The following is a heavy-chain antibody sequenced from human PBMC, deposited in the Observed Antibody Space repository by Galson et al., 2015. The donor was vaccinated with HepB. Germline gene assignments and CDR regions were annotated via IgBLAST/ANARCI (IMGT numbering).Heavy chain of an antibody. CDR3: ARELEIQLSQGPFDY. CDR1: GFTYSDYY. J-gene: IGHJ4*02. V-gene: IGHV3-11*01. D-gene: IGHD5-18*01. CDR2: ISSSGSTI. Sequence: SLRLSCAASGFTYSDYYMSWIRQAPGKGLEWVSYISSSGSTIYYADSVKGRFTISRDNAKNPLYLQMNSLRAEDTAVYYCARELEIQLSQGPFDYWGQGTLVTVSS.